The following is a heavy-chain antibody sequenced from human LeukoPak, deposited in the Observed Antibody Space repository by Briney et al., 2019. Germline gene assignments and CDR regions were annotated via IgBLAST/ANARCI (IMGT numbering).Heavy chain of an antibody. V-gene: IGHV3-48*03. Sequence: PGGSLRLSCAASGFTFSSYEMNWVRQAPGMGLEWVSYISSGGNNIYYADSVKGRFTISRDNAKNSLYLQMNSLRAEDTAVYYCARSRCGTTWSSSWEFDYWGQGTLVTVSS. D-gene: IGHD6-13*01. CDR1: GFTFSSYE. CDR2: ISSGGNNI. CDR3: ARSRCGTTWSSSWEFDY. J-gene: IGHJ4*02.